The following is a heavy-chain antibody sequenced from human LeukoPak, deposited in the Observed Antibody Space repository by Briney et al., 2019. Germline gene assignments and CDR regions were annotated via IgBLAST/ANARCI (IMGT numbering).Heavy chain of an antibody. CDR1: GYTFTSYD. D-gene: IGHD3-10*01. CDR3: ARHIITSPNWFDP. V-gene: IGHV1-8*01. Sequence: GASVKVSCKASGYTFTSYDINWVRQATGQGLEWMGWMNPNSGNTGYAQKFQGRVTMTRNTSISTAYMELSSLRSEDTAVYYCARHIITSPNWFDPWGQGTLVTVSS. CDR2: MNPNSGNT. J-gene: IGHJ5*02.